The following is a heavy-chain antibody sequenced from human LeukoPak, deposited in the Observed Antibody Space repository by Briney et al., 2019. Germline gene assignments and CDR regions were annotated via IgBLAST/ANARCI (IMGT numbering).Heavy chain of an antibody. J-gene: IGHJ4*02. CDR1: GFTFSSYA. CDR2: ISGSGGST. CDR3: AKSSNPYFDY. Sequence: GGSLRLSCAASGFTFSSYAMSWVRQAPGKGLEWVSAISGSGGSTYYADSVKGRFTISRDNSKNTLYLQMNSLRAEEPAVYYCAKSSNPYFDYWGQGTLVTVSS. V-gene: IGHV3-23*01.